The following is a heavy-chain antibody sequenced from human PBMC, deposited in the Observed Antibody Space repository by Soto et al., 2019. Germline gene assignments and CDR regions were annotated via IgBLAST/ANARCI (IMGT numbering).Heavy chain of an antibody. J-gene: IGHJ6*02. CDR1: VDSVSSNSAA. CDR2: TYDRSKWYN. D-gene: IGHD6-6*01. CDR3: AREGIAARLPYYYGMDV. Sequence: SQTLSLTCAISVDSVSSNSAACDWIRQSPSRGLEWLGRTYDRSKWYNDYAVSVKSRITINPDTSKNQFSLQLNSVTPEDTAVYYCAREGIAARLPYYYGMDVWGQGTTVTVSS. V-gene: IGHV6-1*01.